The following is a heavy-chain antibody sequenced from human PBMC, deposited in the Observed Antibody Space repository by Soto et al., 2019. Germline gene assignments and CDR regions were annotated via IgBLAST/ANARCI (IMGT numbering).Heavy chain of an antibody. V-gene: IGHV1-58*02. CDR2: IVVGSGNT. D-gene: IGHD3-10*01. Sequence: SVKVSCKTSGFTFTSSAMQWVRQARGQRLEWIGWIVVGSGNTNYAQKFQERVTIIRDMSTSTAYMELSSLRSEDTAVYYCAAAAAMVRVVKYYYYDMDVWGKGTTVTVSS. CDR3: AAAAAMVRVVKYYYYDMDV. CDR1: GFTFTSSA. J-gene: IGHJ6*03.